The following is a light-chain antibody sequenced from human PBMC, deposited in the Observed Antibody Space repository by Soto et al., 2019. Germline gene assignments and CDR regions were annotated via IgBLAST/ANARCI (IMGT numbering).Light chain of an antibody. Sequence: EIVLTQSPGTLSLSPGERATLSCRASQSVSKNFLAWYQQKTGQAPRLLISGASNRATGIPDRFSGSGSGTDFAHTIDRLEPEELAVYFCQQYGSSPPTCGGGTKVAIK. J-gene: IGKJ4*01. CDR3: QQYGSSPPT. CDR1: QSVSKNF. V-gene: IGKV3-20*01. CDR2: GAS.